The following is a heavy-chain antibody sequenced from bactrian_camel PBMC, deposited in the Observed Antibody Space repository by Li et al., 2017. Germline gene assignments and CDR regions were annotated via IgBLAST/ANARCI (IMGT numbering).Heavy chain of an antibody. V-gene: IGHV3S54*01. J-gene: IGHJ4*01. CDR2: IATGSGNA. CDR3: AGRGGWFEFSY. CDR1: ANVYC. D-gene: IGHD3*01. Sequence: HVQLVESGGGSVAAGESLRLSCVASANVYCMAWFRQAPGKEREGVARIATGSGNAYYADSVKGRFTISRDNAKNTLYLQLNSLQTEDTGIYYCAGRGGWFEFSYWGQGTQVTVS.